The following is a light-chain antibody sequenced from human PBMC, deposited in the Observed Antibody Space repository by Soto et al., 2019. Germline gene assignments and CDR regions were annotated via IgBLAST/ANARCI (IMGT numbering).Light chain of an antibody. J-gene: IGKJ1*01. CDR3: QHYGTTPWT. Sequence: ETGLTQSPGTLSLSPGGRVTLSCRASQSVCSRCLAWYQQKPGQSPRLLIYGASSRATGIPDRFSGSGSGTDFTLTISRLQPDDFAVYYCQHYGTTPWTFGQGTKVEIK. CDR2: GAS. CDR1: QSVCSRC. V-gene: IGKV3-20*01.